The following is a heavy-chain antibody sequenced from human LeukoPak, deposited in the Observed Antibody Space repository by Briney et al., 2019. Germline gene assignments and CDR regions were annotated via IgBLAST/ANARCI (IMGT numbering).Heavy chain of an antibody. V-gene: IGHV1-2*02. J-gene: IGHJ4*02. Sequence: ASVMVSCKASGYTFTGYYMHWVRQAPGQGLEWMGWINPNSGGTNYAQKFQGRVTMTRDTSISTAYMELSRLRSDDTAVYYCAKQYSSSRTLDYWGQGTLVTVSS. CDR3: AKQYSSSRTLDY. D-gene: IGHD6-13*01. CDR2: INPNSGGT. CDR1: GYTFTGYY.